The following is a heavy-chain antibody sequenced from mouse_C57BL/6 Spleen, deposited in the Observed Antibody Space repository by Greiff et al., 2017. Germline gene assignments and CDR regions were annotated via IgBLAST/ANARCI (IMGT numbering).Heavy chain of an antibody. CDR2: IYPGSGNT. CDR1: GYTFTDYY. J-gene: IGHJ2*01. CDR3: ARSRSGPSYYFAY. V-gene: IGHV1-84*01. D-gene: IGHD3-3*01. Sequence: VQLQQSGPELVKPGASVKISCKASGYTFTDYYINWVKQRPGQGLEWIGWIYPGSGNTKYNEKFKGKATLTVDTSSSTPYMQPSTLTSEDSAVYFCARSRSGPSYYFAYWGQGTTLTFSS.